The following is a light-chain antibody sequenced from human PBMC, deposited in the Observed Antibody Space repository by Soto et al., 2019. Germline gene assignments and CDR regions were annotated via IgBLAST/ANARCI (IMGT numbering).Light chain of an antibody. CDR3: ISYTRSSTLV. V-gene: IGLV2-14*01. J-gene: IGLJ3*02. CDR1: SSDVGAYNY. CDR2: DVS. Sequence: QAVVTQPASVSGSPGQSITISCTGTSSDVGAYNYVSWFQQDPGKAPKLMIYDVSNRPSGVSNRFSGSKSGNTASLTISGLQAEDESDYYCISYTRSSTLVFGGGTKLTVL.